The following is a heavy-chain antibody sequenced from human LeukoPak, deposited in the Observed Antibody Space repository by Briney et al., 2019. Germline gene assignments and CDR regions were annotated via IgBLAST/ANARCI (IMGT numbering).Heavy chain of an antibody. D-gene: IGHD3-10*01. V-gene: IGHV5-51*01. CDR2: IYPVDSDT. Sequence: GASLKISCNGSGYRFASNWIGWVRQRPGKGLEWMGIIYPVDSDTRYSPSFRGQVTISADKSTTTAYLHWRSLRASDSAMYYCVTFARGDPDYWGQGTLVTVAS. CDR1: GYRFASNW. CDR3: VTFARGDPDY. J-gene: IGHJ4*02.